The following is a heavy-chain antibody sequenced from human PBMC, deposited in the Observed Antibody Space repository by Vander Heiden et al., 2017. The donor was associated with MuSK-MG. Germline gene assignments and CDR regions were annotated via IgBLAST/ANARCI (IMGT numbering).Heavy chain of an antibody. CDR3: ATTDYGDYARRAYYYYGMDV. D-gene: IGHD4-17*01. CDR1: GYTLTELS. J-gene: IGHJ6*02. Sequence: QVQLVQSGAAVKKPGASVKVSCKVSGYTLTELSMHWVRQAPGKGLEWMGGFDPEDGETIYAQKFQGRVTMTEDTSTDTAYMELSSLRSEDTAVYYCATTDYGDYARRAYYYYGMDVWGQGTTVTVSS. V-gene: IGHV1-24*01. CDR2: FDPEDGET.